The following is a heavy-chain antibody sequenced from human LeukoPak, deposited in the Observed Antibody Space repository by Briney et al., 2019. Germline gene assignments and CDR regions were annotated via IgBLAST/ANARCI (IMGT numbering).Heavy chain of an antibody. J-gene: IGHJ4*02. CDR1: GFTFSSYG. CDR3: AKFPGPYGDYSYFDY. Sequence: GGSLRLSCAASGFTFSSYGMHWVRQAPGKGLEWVAVIWYDGSNKYYADSVKGRFTISRDNSKNTLDLQMNSLRAEDTAVYYCAKFPGPYGDYSYFDYWGQGPLVTVSS. D-gene: IGHD4-17*01. V-gene: IGHV3-33*06. CDR2: IWYDGSNK.